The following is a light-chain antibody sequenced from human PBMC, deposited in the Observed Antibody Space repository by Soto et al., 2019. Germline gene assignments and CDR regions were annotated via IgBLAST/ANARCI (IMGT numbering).Light chain of an antibody. CDR3: SSYTSSITRVV. CDR1: SSNVGSYNY. J-gene: IGLJ2*01. V-gene: IGLV2-14*01. CDR2: EVS. Sequence: QSALTNLPPLFGPPGQWFTTSCPETSSNVGSYNYVSWYQQHPGKAPKVMIYEVSNRPSGVSNRFSGSKSGNTASLTISGLQAEDEADYYCSSYTSSITRVVFGGGTKLTVL.